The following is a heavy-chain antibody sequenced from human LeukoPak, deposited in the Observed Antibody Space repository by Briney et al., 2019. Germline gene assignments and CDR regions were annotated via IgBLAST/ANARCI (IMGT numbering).Heavy chain of an antibody. J-gene: IGHJ4*02. V-gene: IGHV3-30-3*01. CDR1: GFTFTNAW. CDR3: ARGRYYYDSSGYPFDY. Sequence: GGSLRLSCAASGFTFTNAWMNWVRQAPGKGLEWVAVISYDGSNKYYADSVKGRFTISRDNSKNTLYLQMNSLRAEDTAVYYCARGRYYYDSSGYPFDYWGQGTLVTVSS. D-gene: IGHD3-22*01. CDR2: ISYDGSNK.